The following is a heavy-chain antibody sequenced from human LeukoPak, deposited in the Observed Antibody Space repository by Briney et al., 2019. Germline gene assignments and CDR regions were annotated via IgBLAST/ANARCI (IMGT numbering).Heavy chain of an antibody. J-gene: IGHJ4*02. CDR2: IYYSGST. CDR1: GGSISSSSYY. V-gene: IGHV4-39*07. D-gene: IGHD5-18*01. CDR3: AREKGGYSYGPVYYFDY. Sequence: SETLSLTCTVSGGSISSSSYYWGWIRQPPGKGLEWIGSIYYSGSTYYNPSLKSRVTISVDTSKNQFSLKLSSVTAADTAVYYCAREKGGYSYGPVYYFDYWGQGTLVTVSS.